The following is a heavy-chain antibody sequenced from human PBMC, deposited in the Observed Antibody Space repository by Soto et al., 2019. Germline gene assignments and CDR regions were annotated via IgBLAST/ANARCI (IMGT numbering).Heavy chain of an antibody. Sequence: GGSLRLSCAASGFTFSSYAMHWVHQAPGKGLEYVSAISSNGGSTYYANSVKGRFTISRDNSKNKLYLQMGSLRAEDMAVYYCARGAAGLRGIDYWGQGTLVTVSS. CDR1: GFTFSSYA. CDR2: ISSNGGST. V-gene: IGHV3-64*01. J-gene: IGHJ4*02. CDR3: ARGAAGLRGIDY. D-gene: IGHD6-13*01.